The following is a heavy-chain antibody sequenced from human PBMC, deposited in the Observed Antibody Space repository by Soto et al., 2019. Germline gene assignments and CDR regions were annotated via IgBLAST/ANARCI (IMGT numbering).Heavy chain of an antibody. Sequence: QVQLVQSGAEVKKPGSSVKVSCKASGGTFSSYAISWVRQAPGQGLEWMEGIIPIFGTANYAQKFQGRVTITADESTSTAYMELSSLRSEDTAVYYCARENCSGGSCYFNLGAQGGAFDIWGQGTMVTVSS. V-gene: IGHV1-69*01. CDR1: GGTFSSYA. CDR3: ARENCSGGSCYFNLGAQGGAFDI. CDR2: IIPIFGTA. D-gene: IGHD2-15*01. J-gene: IGHJ3*02.